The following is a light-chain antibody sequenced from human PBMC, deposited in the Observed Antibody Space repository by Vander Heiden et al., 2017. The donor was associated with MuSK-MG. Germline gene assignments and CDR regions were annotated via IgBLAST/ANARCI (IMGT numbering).Light chain of an antibody. CDR1: QSVSSSY. J-gene: IGKJ4*01. Sequence: EIVLTQSPGTLSLSPGERATLSCRASQSVSSSYLAWYQQKPGQAPRLLIYGASSRATGIPDRFSGSGSGTDFTLTISRLEPEDFAVYYCQQYCSSRLTFGGGTKVEIK. V-gene: IGKV3-20*01. CDR3: QQYCSSRLT. CDR2: GAS.